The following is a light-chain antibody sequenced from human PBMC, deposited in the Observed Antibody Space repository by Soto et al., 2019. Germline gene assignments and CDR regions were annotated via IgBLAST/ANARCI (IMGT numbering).Light chain of an antibody. CDR1: QSVSSN. V-gene: IGKV3-20*01. Sequence: EIVLTQSPGTLSLSPGPRATVSCQASQSVSSNLAWDQQKPGQAPRLLIYGASSRATGIPDRFSGSGSGTDFTLTISRLEPEDFAVYYCQQYGSSPWTFGQGTKVDI. CDR2: GAS. CDR3: QQYGSSPWT. J-gene: IGKJ1*01.